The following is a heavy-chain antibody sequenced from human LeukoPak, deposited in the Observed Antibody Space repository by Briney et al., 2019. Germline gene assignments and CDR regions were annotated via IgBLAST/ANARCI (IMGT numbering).Heavy chain of an antibody. V-gene: IGHV3-7*01. CDR2: IKEDGSES. CDR1: GFTLSRYW. CDR3: ARRNEYYDSSGHYYFDY. Sequence: GGSLRLSCAASGFTLSRYWMNWVRQAPGKGLEWVANIKEDGSESNYVDSVKGRFTISRDNAKNSLYLQMNSLRAEDTAVYYCARRNEYYDSSGHYYFDYWGQGTLVTVSS. D-gene: IGHD3-22*01. J-gene: IGHJ4*02.